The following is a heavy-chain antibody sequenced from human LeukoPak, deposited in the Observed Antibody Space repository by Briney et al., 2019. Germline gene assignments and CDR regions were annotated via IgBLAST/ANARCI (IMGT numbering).Heavy chain of an antibody. D-gene: IGHD2-2*02. CDR2: IIPILGTA. CDR1: GGTFSSYA. V-gene: IGHV1-69*01. CDR3: ARVPVVVPAAISPGGAFDI. J-gene: IGHJ3*02. Sequence: SVKVSCKASGGTFSSYAISWVRQAPGQGLEWMGGIIPILGTANYAQKFQGRVTITADESTSTAYMELSSLRSEDTAVYYCARVPVVVPAAISPGGAFDIWGQGTMVTVSS.